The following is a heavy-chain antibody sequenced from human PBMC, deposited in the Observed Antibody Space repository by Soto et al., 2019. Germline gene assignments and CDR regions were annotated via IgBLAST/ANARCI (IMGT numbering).Heavy chain of an antibody. J-gene: IGHJ6*02. CDR2: IRSKANSYAT. Sequence: EVQLVESGGGLVQPGGSLKLSCAASGFTFSASAMHWVRQASGKGLEWVGRIRSKANSYATAYAASVKGRFTISRDDSKNTAYLQMNSLKTEDTAVYYCTRDYYDSSGYWRYYYYYGMDVWGQGTTVTVSS. CDR3: TRDYYDSSGYWRYYYYYGMDV. D-gene: IGHD3-22*01. CDR1: GFTFSASA. V-gene: IGHV3-73*02.